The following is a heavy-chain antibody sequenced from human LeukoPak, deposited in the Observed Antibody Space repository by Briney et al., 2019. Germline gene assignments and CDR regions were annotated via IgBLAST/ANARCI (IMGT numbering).Heavy chain of an antibody. V-gene: IGHV4-59*08. D-gene: IGHD1-26*01. CDR3: ARQLTGGVQYFDL. CDR2: FYYSGST. Sequence: SETLSLTCTVSGGSISSYYWSWIRQPPGKGLEWIGYFYYSGSTNYNPSLKSRVTISVDTSKTQFSLKLSTVTAADTAVYYCARQLTGGVQYFDLWGRGTLVTVSS. CDR1: GGSISSYY. J-gene: IGHJ2*01.